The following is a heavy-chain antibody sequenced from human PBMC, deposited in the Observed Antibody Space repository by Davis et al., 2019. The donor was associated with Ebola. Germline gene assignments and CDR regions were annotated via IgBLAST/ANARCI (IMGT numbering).Heavy chain of an antibody. D-gene: IGHD4-11*01. CDR1: GFTVSSNY. Sequence: GESLKISCAASGFTVSSNYMSWVRQAPGKGLEWVSVIYSGGSTYYADSVKGRFTISRHNSKNTLYLQMNSLRAEDTAVYYCARAYSNYDWYFDLWGRGTLVTVSS. J-gene: IGHJ2*01. CDR3: ARAYSNYDWYFDL. V-gene: IGHV3-53*04. CDR2: IYSGGST.